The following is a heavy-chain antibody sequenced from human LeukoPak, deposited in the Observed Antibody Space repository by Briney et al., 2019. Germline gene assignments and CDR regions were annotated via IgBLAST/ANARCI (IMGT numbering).Heavy chain of an antibody. J-gene: IGHJ4*02. CDR1: GYTFNSYG. V-gene: IGHV1-18*01. CDR3: VRELGGTYSIDY. CDR2: ISGYNGNT. D-gene: IGHD6-19*01. Sequence: ASVKVSCKASGYTFNSYGISWVRQAPGQGLEWMGRISGYNGNTNYAQKLQGRVTLTTDTSTSTAYMELRSLRSDDTAVYYCVRELGGTYSIDYWGQGTLVTVSS.